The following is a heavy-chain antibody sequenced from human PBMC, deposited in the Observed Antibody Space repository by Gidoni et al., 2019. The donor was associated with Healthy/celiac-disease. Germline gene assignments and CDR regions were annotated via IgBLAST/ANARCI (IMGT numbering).Heavy chain of an antibody. Sequence: EVQLVASGGGLVKPGRSLRLSCPASAFPFGDYAMSWFRQAPGKGLEWVGFMRSKAYGGTTEYDASVKGRFTISRDDSKSIAYLQMNSLKIEDTAVYYCTRFGVVVWDAFDIWGQGTMVTVSS. CDR1: AFPFGDYA. CDR2: MRSKAYGGTT. D-gene: IGHD2-15*01. J-gene: IGHJ3*02. V-gene: IGHV3-49*05. CDR3: TRFGVVVWDAFDI.